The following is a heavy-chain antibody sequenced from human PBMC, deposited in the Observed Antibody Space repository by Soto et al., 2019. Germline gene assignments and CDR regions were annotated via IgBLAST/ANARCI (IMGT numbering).Heavy chain of an antibody. V-gene: IGHV3-48*01. J-gene: IGHJ4*02. CDR1: GFTFRTYT. D-gene: IGHD3-10*01. CDR3: AYSSPSYYYFEF. CDR2: ISTTSDTM. Sequence: ELQLVESGGGLVQPGGSLRLSCAASGFTFRTYTMNWVRQAPGKGLEWVSYISTTSDTMYYAGSAKARFTMSRDNVKNSLYLQMNSLRAEDTAVYYCAYSSPSYYYFEFWGQGTMVTVSS.